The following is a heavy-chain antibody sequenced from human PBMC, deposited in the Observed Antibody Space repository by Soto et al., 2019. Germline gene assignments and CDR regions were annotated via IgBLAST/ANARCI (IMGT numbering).Heavy chain of an antibody. J-gene: IGHJ4*02. CDR1: GFIFNGYG. D-gene: IGHD5-12*01. CDR2: ISYDGSSK. CDR3: TREENGYKYSFDY. Sequence: QVQLVESGGGVVQPGRSLRLSCAASGFIFNGYGLHWVRQAPGKGLEWVAMISYDGSSKYYADSVKGRFTISRDNSKNTMYQQMNSLSPEDTAVYYCTREENGYKYSFDYWGQGTLVTFPS. V-gene: IGHV3-30-3*01.